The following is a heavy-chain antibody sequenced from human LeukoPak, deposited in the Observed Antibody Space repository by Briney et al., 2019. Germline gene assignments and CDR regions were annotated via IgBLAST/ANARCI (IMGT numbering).Heavy chain of an antibody. CDR3: ARDLAYAVPNFDY. Sequence: PSETLSLTCTVSGGSISSYYWSWIRQPPGKGLEWIGYIYYSGSTNYNASLKSRVTISVDTTKTQFSLKLSSVTPADTAVYYCARDLAYAVPNFDYWGQGTLVTVSS. V-gene: IGHV4-59*01. CDR1: GGSISSYY. J-gene: IGHJ4*02. D-gene: IGHD2-2*01. CDR2: IYYSGST.